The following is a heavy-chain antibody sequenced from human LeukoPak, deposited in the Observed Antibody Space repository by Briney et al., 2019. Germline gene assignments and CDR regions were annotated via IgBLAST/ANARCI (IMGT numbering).Heavy chain of an antibody. D-gene: IGHD2-15*01. J-gene: IGHJ5*02. CDR3: ARDLGYCSGGSCYKGHNWFDP. V-gene: IGHV4-59*01. CDR2: IYYSGNT. CDR1: GGSISSYY. Sequence: SETLSLTCTVSGGSISSYYWSWIRQPPGKGLEWIGYIYYSGNTNYNPSLKSRVTISVDTSKNQFSLKLSSVTAADTAVYYCARDLGYCSGGSCYKGHNWFDPWGQGTLVTVSS.